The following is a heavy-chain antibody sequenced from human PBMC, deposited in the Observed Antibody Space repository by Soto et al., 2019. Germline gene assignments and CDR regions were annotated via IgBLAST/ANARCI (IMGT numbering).Heavy chain of an antibody. J-gene: IGHJ6*02. CDR2: IYYSGST. CDR1: GGSISSSSYY. CDR3: ALGVGYYYYGMDV. D-gene: IGHD3-10*01. Sequence: LSLTCTVSGGSISSSSYYWGWIRQPPGKGLEWIGSIYYSGSTYYNPSLKSRVTISVDTSKNQFSLKLSSVTAADTAVYYCALGVGYYYYGMDVWGQGTTVTSP. V-gene: IGHV4-39*01.